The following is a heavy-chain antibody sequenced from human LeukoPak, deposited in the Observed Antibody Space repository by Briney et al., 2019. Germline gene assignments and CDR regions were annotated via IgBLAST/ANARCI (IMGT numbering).Heavy chain of an antibody. J-gene: IGHJ4*02. CDR1: GFSFASYE. D-gene: IGHD3-22*01. V-gene: IGHV3-33*08. CDR2: IWYDGSNK. CDR3: ARLGQGYYYDSSGYFDY. Sequence: GGSLRLSCAASGFSFASYEMNWVRQAPGKGLEWVAVIWYDGSNKYYADSVKGRFTISRDNSKNTLYLQMNSLRAEDTAVYYCARLGQGYYYDSSGYFDYWGQGTLVTVSS.